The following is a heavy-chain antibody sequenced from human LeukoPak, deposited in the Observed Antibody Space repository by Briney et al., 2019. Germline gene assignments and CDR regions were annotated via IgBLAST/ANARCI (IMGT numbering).Heavy chain of an antibody. CDR2: INPNTGVT. V-gene: IGHV1-2*06. Sequence: ASVKVSCKASGYTFTGYYMFWVRQAPGQGLEWMGRINPNTGVTNYAQKFRGRVTMTRDTSVSTAYMELSSLRSDDTAVYYCARDATRYGMDVWGQGTTVTVSS. CDR3: ARDATRYGMDV. CDR1: GYTFTGYY. J-gene: IGHJ6*02.